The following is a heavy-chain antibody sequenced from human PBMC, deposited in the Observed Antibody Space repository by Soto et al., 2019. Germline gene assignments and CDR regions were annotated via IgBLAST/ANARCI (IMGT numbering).Heavy chain of an antibody. J-gene: IGHJ6*03. Sequence: ASVKVSCKASGYTFTSYDINWVRQATGQGLERMGWMNPNSGNTGYAQKFQGRVTMTRNTSISTAYMELSSLRSEDTAVYYCARGLLRFLEWYQYYYMDVWGKGTTVTVSS. V-gene: IGHV1-8*01. CDR3: ARGLLRFLEWYQYYYMDV. CDR2: MNPNSGNT. CDR1: GYTFTSYD. D-gene: IGHD3-3*01.